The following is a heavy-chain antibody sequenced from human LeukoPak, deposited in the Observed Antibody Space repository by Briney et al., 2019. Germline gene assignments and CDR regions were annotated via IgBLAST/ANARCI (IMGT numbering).Heavy chain of an antibody. CDR3: ARDSLAYFDH. CDR2: ISSSGTTM. CDR1: GFSFSNYE. V-gene: IGHV3-48*03. Sequence: GGSLSLSCVASGFSFSNYEMNWVRQAPGKGPEWVSYISSSGTTMYYADSVQGRFTISRDDAKKSVSLQMDSLRAEDTAVYYCARDSLAYFDHWGQGILVTVSS. J-gene: IGHJ4*02. D-gene: IGHD2-2*01.